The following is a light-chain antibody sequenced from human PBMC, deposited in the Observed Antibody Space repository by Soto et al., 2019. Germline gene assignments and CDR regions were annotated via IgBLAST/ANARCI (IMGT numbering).Light chain of an antibody. V-gene: IGKV3-20*01. Sequence: EIVLTQSPATLSLSPGERATLSCRASQSVSSYLAWYQQKPGQAPRLLIYGASSRATGIPDRFSGSGFGTDFTLTISRLEPEDFAVYYCQQYASSPTWTFGQGTKVDIK. CDR1: QSVSSY. CDR3: QQYASSPTWT. J-gene: IGKJ1*01. CDR2: GAS.